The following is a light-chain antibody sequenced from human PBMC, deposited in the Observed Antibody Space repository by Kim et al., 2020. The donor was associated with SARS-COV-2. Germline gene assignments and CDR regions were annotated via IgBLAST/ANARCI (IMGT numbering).Light chain of an antibody. Sequence: QSVLTQPPSASGTPGQRVTISCSGGGSNIGSNSVYWYKQLPGTAPKLLIYSNHQRPSGVPDRFSGSKSGTSASLVISGLRSEDEADFYCAAWDDSLSGPVFGGGTKLTVL. CDR2: SNH. CDR3: AAWDDSLSGPV. CDR1: GSNIGSNS. J-gene: IGLJ3*02. V-gene: IGLV1-47*02.